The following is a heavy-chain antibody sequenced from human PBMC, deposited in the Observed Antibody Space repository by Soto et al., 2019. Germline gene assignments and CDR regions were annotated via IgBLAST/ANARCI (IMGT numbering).Heavy chain of an antibody. J-gene: IGHJ4*02. D-gene: IGHD3-22*01. V-gene: IGHV4-59*01. CDR2: IYYSGST. CDR3: ARGGTYYYDSSGYYYFDY. Sequence: SETLSLTCTVSGGSISSYYWSWIRQPPGKGLEWIGSIYYSGSTNYNPSLKSRLTISVDTSKNQFSLKLSSVTAADTAVYYCARGGTYYYDSSGYYYFDYWGQGTLVTVSS. CDR1: GGSISSYY.